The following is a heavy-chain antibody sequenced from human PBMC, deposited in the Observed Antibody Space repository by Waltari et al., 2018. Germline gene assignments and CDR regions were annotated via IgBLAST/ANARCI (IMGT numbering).Heavy chain of an antibody. CDR3: ARGPLPGYSSSWYTLNDPFDY. V-gene: IGHV1-8*01. CDR2: MNPTRGNT. Sequence: QVQLVQSGAEVKKPGASVKVSCKASGYTFTSYDINWVRQAPGQGLEWMGWMNPTRGNTGYAKKFQGRVTMTRNTSVSTAYMELSSLRSEDTAVYYCARGPLPGYSSSWYTLNDPFDYWGQGTLVTVSS. J-gene: IGHJ4*02. CDR1: GYTFTSYD. D-gene: IGHD6-13*01.